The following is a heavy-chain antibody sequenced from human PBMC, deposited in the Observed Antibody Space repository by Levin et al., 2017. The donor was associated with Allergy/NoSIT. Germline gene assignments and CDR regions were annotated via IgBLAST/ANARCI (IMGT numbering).Heavy chain of an antibody. V-gene: IGHV1-46*01. CDR1: GYTFTSYY. Sequence: GGSLRLSCKASGYTFTSYYVHWVRQAPGQGPEWMGIINPNRGNTNYAQKFRGRITMTRDKPTSTVYMELSSLTSEDTAVYFCARELESTGYFDYWGQGTLVTVSS. D-gene: IGHD1-1*01. CDR3: ARELESTGYFDY. J-gene: IGHJ4*02. CDR2: INPNRGNT.